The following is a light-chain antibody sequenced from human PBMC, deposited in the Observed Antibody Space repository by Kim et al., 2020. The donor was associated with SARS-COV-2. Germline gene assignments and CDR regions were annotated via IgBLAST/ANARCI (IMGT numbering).Light chain of an antibody. V-gene: IGKV3-20*01. CDR1: QSVSDDR. J-gene: IGKJ2*01. CDR2: ASS. Sequence: LSPGERATLSCRASQSVSDDRLAWYQQRPGQAPRLLIYASSTRATAIPDRFSGSGSGTDFTLTIHRLEPEDFAVYYCQQYGTSPSAFGPGTRLEI. CDR3: QQYGTSPSA.